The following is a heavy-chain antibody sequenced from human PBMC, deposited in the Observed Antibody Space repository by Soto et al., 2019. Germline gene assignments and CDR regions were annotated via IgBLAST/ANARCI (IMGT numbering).Heavy chain of an antibody. Sequence: SETLSLTCTVSGGSISSGDYYWSWIRQPPGKGLEWIGYIYYSGSTYYNPSLKSRVTISVDTSKNQFSLKLSSVTAADTAVYYCARYYYDSSGYYFNWFDPWGQGTLVTVSS. V-gene: IGHV4-30-4*01. CDR1: GGSISSGDYY. CDR3: ARYYYDSSGYYFNWFDP. CDR2: IYYSGST. D-gene: IGHD3-22*01. J-gene: IGHJ5*02.